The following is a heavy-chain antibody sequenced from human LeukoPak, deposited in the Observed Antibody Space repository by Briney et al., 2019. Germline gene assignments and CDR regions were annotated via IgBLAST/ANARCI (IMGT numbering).Heavy chain of an antibody. CDR1: GYTFISYG. CDR2: ISPHNGDT. D-gene: IGHD1-26*01. Sequence: VASVKVSCKASGYTFISYGIGWVRQAPGQGLEWMGWISPHNGDTNYAQKLQGRVTMTTDTSTSTAYMELSSLRSEDTAVYYCARVRGGSYQGGDYWGQGTLVTVSS. J-gene: IGHJ4*02. V-gene: IGHV1-18*01. CDR3: ARVRGGSYQGGDY.